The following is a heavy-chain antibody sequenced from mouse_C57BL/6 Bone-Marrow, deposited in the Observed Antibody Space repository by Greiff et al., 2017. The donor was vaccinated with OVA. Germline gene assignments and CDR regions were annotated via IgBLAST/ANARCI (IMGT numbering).Heavy chain of an antibody. CDR1: GYTFTSYG. J-gene: IGHJ2*01. CDR3: ARGADYDSYFDY. Sequence: VQLQQSGAELARPGASVKLSCKASGYTFTSYGISWVKQRTGQGLEWIGEIYPRSGNTYYNEKFKGKATLTADKSSSTAYMELRSLTSEDSAVYFCARGADYDSYFDYWGKGTTLTVSS. V-gene: IGHV1-81*01. D-gene: IGHD2-4*01. CDR2: IYPRSGNT.